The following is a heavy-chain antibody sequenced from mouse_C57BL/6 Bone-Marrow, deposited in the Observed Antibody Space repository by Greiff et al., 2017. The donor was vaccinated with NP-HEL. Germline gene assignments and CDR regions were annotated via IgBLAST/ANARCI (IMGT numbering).Heavy chain of an antibody. V-gene: IGHV1-50*01. CDR1: GYTFTSYW. J-gene: IGHJ2*01. CDR2: LDPSDSYT. CDR3: ARSPYYFDY. Sequence: QVQLQQPGAELVKPGASVKLSCKASGYTFTSYWMQWVKQRPGQGLEWIGDLDPSDSYTNYNQKFKGKATLTVDTSSSTAYMQLSSLTSEDSAVYYCARSPYYFDYWGQGTTLTVSS.